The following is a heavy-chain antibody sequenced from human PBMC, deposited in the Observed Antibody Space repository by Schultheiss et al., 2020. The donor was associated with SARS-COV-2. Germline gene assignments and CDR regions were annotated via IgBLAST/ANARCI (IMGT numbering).Heavy chain of an antibody. CDR3: ARPPYYYGSSGDPFEY. Sequence: ASVKVSCKASGYTFTSYYMHWVRQAPGQGLEWMGIINPSGGSTSYAQKLQGRVTMTRDTSTSTVYMELSSLRSEDTAVYYCARPPYYYGSSGDPFEYWGQGTLVTVSS. CDR2: INPSGGST. J-gene: IGHJ4*02. D-gene: IGHD3-22*01. CDR1: GYTFTSYY. V-gene: IGHV1-46*04.